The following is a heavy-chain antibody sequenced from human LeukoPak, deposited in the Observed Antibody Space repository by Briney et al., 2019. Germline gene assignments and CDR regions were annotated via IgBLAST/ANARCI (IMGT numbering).Heavy chain of an antibody. CDR2: ISGYNGNT. CDR1: GYIFTNFG. V-gene: IGHV1-18*01. D-gene: IGHD1-26*01. Sequence: ASVKVSCKASGYIFTNFGISWVRQARGQGLEWMGWISGYNGNTKYVQKFQGRVTMTTDTSTSTAYMELRSLRSDDTAVYYCARVPVNIWENWFDPWGQGTLVTVSS. CDR3: ARVPVNIWENWFDP. J-gene: IGHJ5*02.